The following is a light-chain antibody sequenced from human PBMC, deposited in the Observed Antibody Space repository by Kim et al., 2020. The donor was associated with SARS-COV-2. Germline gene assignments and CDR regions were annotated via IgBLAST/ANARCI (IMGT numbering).Light chain of an antibody. CDR2: DSS. J-gene: IGKJ4*01. CDR3: QQYDNLPLT. CDR1: QDICNY. V-gene: IGKV1-33*01. Sequence: ASVGDRVTITCQAIQDICNYLNWYQQKPGKAPNLLIYDSSNLETGDPSRFSGSGSATDFTFTISSLQPEDIATYYCQQYDNLPLTFGGGTKVEIK.